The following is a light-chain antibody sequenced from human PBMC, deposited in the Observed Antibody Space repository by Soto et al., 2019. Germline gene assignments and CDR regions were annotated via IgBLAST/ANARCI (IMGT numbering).Light chain of an antibody. CDR3: QQYYNWPPT. Sequence: EVVMTQSPATLSVSPGERATLSCRASQSVSDNLAWYQQKPGQAPRLLISGASTRATGIPANFSGSGSGTEFTLSISSLQSEDSAVYYCQQYYNWPPTFGLGTKVEIK. CDR2: GAS. V-gene: IGKV3-15*01. J-gene: IGKJ1*01. CDR1: QSVSDN.